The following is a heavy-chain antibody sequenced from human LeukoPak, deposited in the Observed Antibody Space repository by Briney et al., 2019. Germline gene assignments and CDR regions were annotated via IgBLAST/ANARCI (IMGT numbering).Heavy chain of an antibody. CDR1: GFTFSSYA. D-gene: IGHD6-13*01. CDR3: AKEILRYSSSWYAGRAFDI. V-gene: IGHV3-23*01. CDR2: ISGSGGST. J-gene: IGHJ3*02. Sequence: GGSLRLSCAASGFTFSSYAMSWDRQAPGKGLEWVSGISGSGGSTYYADSVKGRFTISRDNSKNTLYLQMNSLRAEDTAVYYCAKEILRYSSSWYAGRAFDIWGQGTMVTVSS.